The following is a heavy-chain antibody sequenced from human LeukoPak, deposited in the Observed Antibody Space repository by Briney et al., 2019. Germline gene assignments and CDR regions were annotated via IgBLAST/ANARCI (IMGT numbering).Heavy chain of an antibody. D-gene: IGHD3-22*01. J-gene: IGHJ4*02. V-gene: IGHV3-23*01. CDR3: AGGHSSGYYPIDY. Sequence: SGGSLRLSCAASGFTFSNYAMIWVSQAPGKGLEYVSGISDSGGSTYYADSVKGRFTISRDNAKNSLYLQMNSLRAEDTVVYYCAGGHSSGYYPIDYWGQGTLVTVSS. CDR1: GFTFSNYA. CDR2: ISDSGGST.